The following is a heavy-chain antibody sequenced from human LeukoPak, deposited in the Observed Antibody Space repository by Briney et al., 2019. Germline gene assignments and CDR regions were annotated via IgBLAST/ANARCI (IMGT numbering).Heavy chain of an antibody. V-gene: IGHV3-30*08. D-gene: IGHD1-14*01. CDR2: ISYDGDDQ. CDR3: ARAYHEDYYFDF. Sequence: GGSLRLSCAASTFSFSDYPLHWVRQAPGKGLEWVAVISYDGDDQYYAHSVKGRFTISRDNSKNTLYLQMDSPISDDTAVYYCARAYHEDYYFDFWGQGTLVIVSS. CDR1: TFSFSDYP. J-gene: IGHJ4*02.